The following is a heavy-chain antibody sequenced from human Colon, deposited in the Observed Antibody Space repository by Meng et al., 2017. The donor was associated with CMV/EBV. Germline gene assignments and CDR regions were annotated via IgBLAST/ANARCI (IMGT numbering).Heavy chain of an antibody. CDR2: INHSGIT. Sequence: QVHLKPGGAGLLKPSGPPSLTCAAAGGSFSFYYWSWIRQPPGKGLEWIGEINHSGITTYNSSLESRLIMSVDTSKNQISLRLNSVTAADTAVYYCARGRGGRYCSGRTCYAGDSWGQGTLVTVSS. CDR3: ARGRGGRYCSGRTCYAGDS. CDR1: GGSFSFYY. V-gene: IGHV4-34*01. J-gene: IGHJ4*02. D-gene: IGHD2-15*01.